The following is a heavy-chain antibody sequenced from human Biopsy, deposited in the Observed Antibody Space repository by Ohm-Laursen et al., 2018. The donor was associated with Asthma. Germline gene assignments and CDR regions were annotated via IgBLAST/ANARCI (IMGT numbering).Heavy chain of an antibody. J-gene: IGHJ6*02. CDR3: ARCQVGYSSGWSLLLKKIYYSGMDV. CDR2: ISPIFGSS. V-gene: IGHV1-69*06. Sequence: VASVKVSCKASGGSFSNFAFSWVRQAPGLGLEWMGGISPIFGSSNYAQRFQGRVTITADIFTRTVYMELSGLRFDDTAIYYCARCQVGYSSGWSLLLKKIYYSGMDVWGQGTAVTVSS. CDR1: GGSFSNFA. D-gene: IGHD6-19*01.